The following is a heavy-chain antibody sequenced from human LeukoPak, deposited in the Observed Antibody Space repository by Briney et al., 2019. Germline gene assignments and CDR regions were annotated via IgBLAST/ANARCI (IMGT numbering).Heavy chain of an antibody. CDR3: ARAPKYYYDSSGHYFDY. J-gene: IGHJ4*02. D-gene: IGHD3-22*01. Sequence: SETLSLTCAVYGGSFSGYYWSWIRQPPGKGLEWIGEINHSGSTNYNSSLKSRVTISVDTSKNQFSLKLSSVTAADTAVYYCARAPKYYYDSSGHYFDYWGQGTLVTVSS. CDR2: INHSGST. CDR1: GGSFSGYY. V-gene: IGHV4-34*01.